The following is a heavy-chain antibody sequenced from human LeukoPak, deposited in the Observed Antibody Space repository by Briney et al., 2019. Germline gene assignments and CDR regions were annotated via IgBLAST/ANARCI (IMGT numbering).Heavy chain of an antibody. CDR1: GGSISSSNW. J-gene: IGHJ4*02. Sequence: SETLPLTCAVSGGSISSSNWWSWVRQPPGTGLEWIGEIYHRGSTNYNPSLKSRVTMSVDTSKNQFSLKLTSVTAADTAVYYCAREAGSYDSSGYYSLYYSFDYWGQGTLVTVSS. D-gene: IGHD3-22*01. CDR2: IYHRGST. V-gene: IGHV4-4*02. CDR3: AREAGSYDSSGYYSLYYSFDY.